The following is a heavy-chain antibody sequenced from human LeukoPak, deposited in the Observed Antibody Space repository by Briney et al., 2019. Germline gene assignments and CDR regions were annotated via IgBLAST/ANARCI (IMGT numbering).Heavy chain of an antibody. J-gene: IGHJ4*02. Sequence: ASVKVSCKASGYTFTSYGISWVRQAPGQGLEWMGWISAYNGNTNYAQKLQGRVTMTTDTSTSTAYMELRSLRSDDTAVYYCARDRRSSSWYSPDYWGQGTLVTVSS. V-gene: IGHV1-18*01. CDR2: ISAYNGNT. D-gene: IGHD6-13*01. CDR3: ARDRRSSSWYSPDY. CDR1: GYTFTSYG.